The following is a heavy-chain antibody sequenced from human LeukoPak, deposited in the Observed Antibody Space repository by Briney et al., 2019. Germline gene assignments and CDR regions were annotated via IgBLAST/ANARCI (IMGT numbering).Heavy chain of an antibody. CDR2: IYSGGRT. CDR1: GFTFSTYA. V-gene: IGHV3-66*04. Sequence: GGSLRLSCAASGFTFSTYAMSWVRQAPGKGLEWVSIIYSGGRTYYADSVKGRFTISRDNSKNTLYLQMNSLRAEDTAVYYCARRALGVAAAGTWEPFDCWGQGTLVTVSS. J-gene: IGHJ4*02. D-gene: IGHD6-13*01. CDR3: ARRALGVAAAGTWEPFDC.